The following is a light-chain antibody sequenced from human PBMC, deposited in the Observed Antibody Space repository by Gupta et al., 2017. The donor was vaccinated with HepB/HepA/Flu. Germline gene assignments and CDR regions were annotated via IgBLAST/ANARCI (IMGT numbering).Light chain of an antibody. CDR2: KDN. V-gene: IGLV3-25*03. CDR3: QSADSSGTYANWV. CDR1: VLPKQY. J-gene: IGLJ3*02. Sequence: SYELTQPPSVSVSPGQTARITCSGDVLPKQYGYWYQQKPGQAPVLVIYKDNARPSGIPERFSGSNSGTTVTLNISGGQAEDEADYYWQSADSSGTYANWVVGGGNKLNVL.